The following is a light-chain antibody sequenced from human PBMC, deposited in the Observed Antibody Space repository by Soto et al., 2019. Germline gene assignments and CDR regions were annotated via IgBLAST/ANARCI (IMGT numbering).Light chain of an antibody. CDR1: QGIYSR. J-gene: IGKJ4*01. Sequence: DIQMRQSPSSVSASVGDTVTITCGSSQGIYSRLAWYQQKPGKAPELLIYAAPTLQNGVPSRFSGSGFGTDFTLSISSLQPEDSASYFCQQTDDFQLTVGGGTKGDIK. CDR2: AAP. CDR3: QQTDDFQLT. V-gene: IGKV1D-12*01.